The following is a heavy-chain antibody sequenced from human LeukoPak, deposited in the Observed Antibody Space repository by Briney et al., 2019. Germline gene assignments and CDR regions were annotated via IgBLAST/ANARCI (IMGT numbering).Heavy chain of an antibody. V-gene: IGHV4-34*01. Sequence: SETLSLTCAVYGGSFSGYYWSWIRQPPGKGLEWIGEINHSGSTNYNPSLKSRVTISVDTSKNQFSLKLSSVTAADTAVYYCARVNNWKHSPYDYWGQGTLVTVSS. CDR2: INHSGST. D-gene: IGHD1-20*01. J-gene: IGHJ4*02. CDR3: ARVNNWKHSPYDY. CDR1: GGSFSGYY.